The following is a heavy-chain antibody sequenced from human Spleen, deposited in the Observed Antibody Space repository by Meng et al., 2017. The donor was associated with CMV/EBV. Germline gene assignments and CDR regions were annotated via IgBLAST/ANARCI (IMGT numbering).Heavy chain of an antibody. CDR3: ARGRVELVDY. CDR2: MNPNSGNT. V-gene: IGHV1-8*03. J-gene: IGHJ4*02. Sequence: SCKASGYTFTGYYLHWVRQATGQGLEWMGWMNPNSGNTGYAQKFQGRVTITRNTSISTAYMELSSLRSEDTAVYYCARGRVELVDYWGQGTLVTVSS. CDR1: GYTFTGYY. D-gene: IGHD6-13*01.